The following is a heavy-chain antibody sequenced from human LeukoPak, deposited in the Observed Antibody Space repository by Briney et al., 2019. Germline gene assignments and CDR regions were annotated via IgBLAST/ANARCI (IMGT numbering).Heavy chain of an antibody. CDR2: IYYSGST. J-gene: IGHJ3*02. CDR1: GGSISSSSYY. Sequence: ASETLSLTCTVSGGSISSSSYYWGWIRQPPGKGLEWIGSIYYSGSTYYNPSLKSRVTISVDTSKNQFSLKLSSVTAADTAVYYCARVRNLIVVVTATLNAFDIWGQGTMVTVSS. CDR3: ARVRNLIVVVTATLNAFDI. D-gene: IGHD2-21*02. V-gene: IGHV4-39*01.